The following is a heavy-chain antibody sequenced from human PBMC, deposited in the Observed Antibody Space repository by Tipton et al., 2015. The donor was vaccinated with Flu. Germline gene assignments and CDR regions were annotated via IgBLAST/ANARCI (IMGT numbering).Heavy chain of an antibody. CDR2: IDHSETA. CDR3: ARSFRVAVIGGLDV. J-gene: IGHJ6*02. CDR1: GGSFSGYN. D-gene: IGHD2-21*01. V-gene: IGHV4-34*01. Sequence: GLVKPSETLSLTCVVSGGSFSGYNGMWIRQRPGKGLEWIGEIDHSETASYTPSLRGRVNMSLDRSKNQLSLKMTSVSAADTAVYYCARSFRVAVIGGLDVWGQGAPVTVSS.